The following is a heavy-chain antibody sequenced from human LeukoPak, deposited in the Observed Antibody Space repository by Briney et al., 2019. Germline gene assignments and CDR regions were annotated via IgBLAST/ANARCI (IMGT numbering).Heavy chain of an antibody. CDR1: SGSFSGYY. CDR3: ARRLVDSGASQVSDD. V-gene: IGHV4-34*01. CDR2: INDSGRV. D-gene: IGHD2-15*01. Sequence: PSETLSLTCAVYSGSFSGYYWSWIRQPPGKGLEWIGEINDSGRVNCNPSLKNRVTLSVDTSKNQFSLRLSSVAAADTAVYYCARRLVDSGASQVSDDWGQGTLVTVSS. J-gene: IGHJ4*02.